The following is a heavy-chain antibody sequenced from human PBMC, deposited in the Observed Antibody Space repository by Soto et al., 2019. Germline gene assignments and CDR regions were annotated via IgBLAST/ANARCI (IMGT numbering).Heavy chain of an antibody. CDR2: IRGSGGST. J-gene: IGHJ4*02. Sequence: PGGSLRLSCAASGFTFSSYAMGWVRQAPGKGLEWVSAIRGSGGSTYYADSVKGRFTISRDNSKNTLYLQMNSLRAEDTAVYYYAKDFQGVNPDYFDSWGQGTLVTVSS. V-gene: IGHV3-23*01. CDR3: AKDFQGVNPDYFDS. CDR1: GFTFSSYA. D-gene: IGHD3-10*01.